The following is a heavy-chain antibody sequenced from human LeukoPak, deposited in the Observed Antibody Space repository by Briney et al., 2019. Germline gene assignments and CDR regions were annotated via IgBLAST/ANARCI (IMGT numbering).Heavy chain of an antibody. CDR2: IRYDGSNK. D-gene: IGHD2-8*01. CDR1: GFTFSSYG. CDR3: AKVPRLRYCTNGVCPFDY. J-gene: IGHJ4*02. V-gene: IGHV3-30*02. Sequence: GGSLRLSCAASGFTFSSYGMHWVRQAPGKGLEWVAFIRYDGSNKYYADSVKGRFTISRDNSKNTLYLQMNSLRAEDTAVYYCAKVPRLRYCTNGVCPFDYWGQGTLDTVSS.